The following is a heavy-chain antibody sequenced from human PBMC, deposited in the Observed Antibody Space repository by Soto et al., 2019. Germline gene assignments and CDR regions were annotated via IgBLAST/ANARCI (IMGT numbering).Heavy chain of an antibody. J-gene: IGHJ5*02. CDR2: IYQSGST. Sequence: QLQLRESGSGLVKPSQTLSLTCTVSGAPITSGAYSWSWIRQPPGKGLEWIGFIYQSGSTHYNPSLKCRVTISVDRSKNHFSLQLTSLTAADTAVYYCARDMSGCSSSDCYLSGWFDPWGPGTLVTVSS. CDR3: ARDMSGCSSSDCYLSGWFDP. D-gene: IGHD2-21*02. V-gene: IGHV4-30-2*01. CDR1: GAPITSGAYS.